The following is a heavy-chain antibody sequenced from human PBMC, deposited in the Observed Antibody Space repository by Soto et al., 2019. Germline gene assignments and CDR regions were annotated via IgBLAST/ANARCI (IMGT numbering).Heavy chain of an antibody. CDR3: ARGRLGYYRGYDYWYFDY. CDR1: GGSISSGDFY. J-gene: IGHJ4*02. V-gene: IGHV4-31*03. D-gene: IGHD5-12*01. Sequence: SETLSLTCTVSGGSISSGDFYWSWIRQHPGKGLGLIGYIYYSGSTYYNPSLKSRVTISVDTSKKQFSLKLSSVTAADTAVYYCARGRLGYYRGYDYWYFDYWGQGALVT. CDR2: IYYSGST.